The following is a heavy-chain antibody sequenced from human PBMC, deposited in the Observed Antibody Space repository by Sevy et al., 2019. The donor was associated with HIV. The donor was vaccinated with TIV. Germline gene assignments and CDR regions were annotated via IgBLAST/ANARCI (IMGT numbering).Heavy chain of an antibody. D-gene: IGHD3-22*01. CDR3: AREVTYYYDSSGYPTYYFDY. Sequence: GGSLRLSCAASGFTFSSYAMHWVRQAPGKGLEWVAVISYDGSNKYYADSVKGRFTISRDNSENTLYLQMNSLRAEDTAVYYCAREVTYYYDSSGYPTYYFDYWGQGTLVTVSS. J-gene: IGHJ4*02. CDR1: GFTFSSYA. CDR2: ISYDGSNK. V-gene: IGHV3-30-3*01.